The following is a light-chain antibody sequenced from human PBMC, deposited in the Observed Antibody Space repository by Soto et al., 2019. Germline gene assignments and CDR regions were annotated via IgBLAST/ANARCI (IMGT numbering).Light chain of an antibody. V-gene: IGLV2-14*01. CDR1: SSDVGGYNY. CDR2: EVS. J-gene: IGLJ2*01. CDR3: SLYTRNSTLV. Sequence: QSVLPQPASVSGSPGQSITISCTGTSSDVGGYNYVSWYQQHPGKAPKLMIYEVSNRPSGGSNRFAGSKSGNTASLTISGLKAEDEADYYCSLYTRNSTLVFGGGTQPTVL.